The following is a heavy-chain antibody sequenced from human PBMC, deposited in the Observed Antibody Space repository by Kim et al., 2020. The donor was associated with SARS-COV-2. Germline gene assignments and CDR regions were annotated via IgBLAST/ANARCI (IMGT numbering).Heavy chain of an antibody. J-gene: IGHJ3*02. D-gene: IGHD4-17*01. CDR3: ARLSTVTTSLDI. Sequence: NYAQKLQGRVTMTTDTSTSTAYMELRSLRSDETAVYYCARLSTVTTSLDIWGQGTMVTVSS. V-gene: IGHV1-18*01.